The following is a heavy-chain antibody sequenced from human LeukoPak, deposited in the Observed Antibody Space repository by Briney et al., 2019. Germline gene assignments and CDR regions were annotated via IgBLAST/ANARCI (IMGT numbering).Heavy chain of an antibody. D-gene: IGHD5/OR15-5a*01. CDR1: GFTFSSYA. CDR2: LSWNSGGI. V-gene: IGHV3-9*01. Sequence: PGGSLRLSCAASGFTFSSYAMSWVRQAPGKGLEWVSGLSWNSGGIGYADSVKGRFTISRDNAKNSLYLQMNSLRPEDTALYYCAKDVRSVTTGVGDWGQGTLVTVSS. CDR3: AKDVRSVTTGVGD. J-gene: IGHJ4*02.